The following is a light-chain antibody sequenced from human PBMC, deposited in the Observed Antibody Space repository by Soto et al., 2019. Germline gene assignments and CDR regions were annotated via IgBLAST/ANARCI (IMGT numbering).Light chain of an antibody. V-gene: IGLV2-23*02. CDR2: EVS. CDR1: SSDVGSYNL. J-gene: IGLJ2*01. CDR3: CSYAGSFVV. Sequence: QSALTQPASVSGSPGQSITISCTGTSSDVGSYNLVSWYQQHPGKAPKLMIYEVSKRPSGVSNRFSGSKSCNTASLTISGLPAEDEADYYCCSYAGSFVVFGGGTKLTVL.